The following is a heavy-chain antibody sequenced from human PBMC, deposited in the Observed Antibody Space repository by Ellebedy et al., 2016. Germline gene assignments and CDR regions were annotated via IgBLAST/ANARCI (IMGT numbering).Heavy chain of an antibody. CDR2: RYHSGST. J-gene: IGHJ5*02. Sequence: SETLSLTXAVSGDSISSGGYSWNWIRQPPGKGLEWIGYRYHSGSTYFNPSLKSRVTILVDRSKNQFSLKLSSVTAADTAVYYCARGLYFDSSGYHYWFDPWGQGTLVTVSA. CDR3: ARGLYFDSSGYHYWFDP. V-gene: IGHV4-30-2*01. CDR1: GDSISSGGYS. D-gene: IGHD3-22*01.